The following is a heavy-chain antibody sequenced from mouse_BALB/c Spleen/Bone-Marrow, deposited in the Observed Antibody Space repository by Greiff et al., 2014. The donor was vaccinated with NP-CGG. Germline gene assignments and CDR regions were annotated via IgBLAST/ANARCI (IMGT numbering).Heavy chain of an antibody. V-gene: IGHV14-3*02. Sequence: VQLKQSGAELVKPGASVKLSRTASGFNIKDTYMHWVKQRPEQGLEWIGRIDPANGNTKYDPKFQGKATITADTSSNTAYLQLSSLTSEDTAVYYCARYYYGSSYFDYWGQGTTLIVSS. CDR1: GFNIKDTY. J-gene: IGHJ2*01. CDR3: ARYYYGSSYFDY. CDR2: IDPANGNT. D-gene: IGHD1-1*01.